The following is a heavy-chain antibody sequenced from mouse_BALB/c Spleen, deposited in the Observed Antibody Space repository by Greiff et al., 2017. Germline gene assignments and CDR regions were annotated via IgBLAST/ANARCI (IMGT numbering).Heavy chain of an antibody. D-gene: IGHD2-4*01. CDR1: GFSLTSYG. V-gene: IGHV2-9*02. J-gene: IGHJ3*01. CDR2: IWAGGST. Sequence: VQLQQSGPGLVAPSQSLSITCTVSGFSLTSYGVHWVRQPPGKGLEWLGVIWAGGSTNYNSALMSRLSISKDNSKSQVFLKMNSLQTDDTAMYYCAREDYDEGAWFADWGQGTLVTVSA. CDR3: AREDYDEGAWFAD.